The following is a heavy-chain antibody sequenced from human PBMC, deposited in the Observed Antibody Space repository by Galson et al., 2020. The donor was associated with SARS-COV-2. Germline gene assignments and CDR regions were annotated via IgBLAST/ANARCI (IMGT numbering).Heavy chain of an antibody. CDR3: AKDRPQGDYGGFYFDY. J-gene: IGHJ4*02. CDR2: NKSDGSII. V-gene: IGHV3-74*01. D-gene: IGHD4-17*01. CDR1: GFAFSNYW. Sequence: GGSLRLSCAAYGFAFSNYWMHWVRQAPGKGLEWVSRNKSDGSIISYADSVKGRFTISRDNAKNTLYLQMNSLRAEETAVYYCAKDRPQGDYGGFYFDYWGQGTLVTVSS.